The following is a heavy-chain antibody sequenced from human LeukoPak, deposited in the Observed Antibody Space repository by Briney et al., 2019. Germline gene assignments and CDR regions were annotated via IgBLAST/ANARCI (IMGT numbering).Heavy chain of an antibody. CDR2: IKQDGSEK. V-gene: IGHV3-7*01. J-gene: IGHJ4*02. Sequence: PGGSLRLPCAASGFTFSSYWMSWVRQAPGKGLEWVANIKQDGSEKYYVDSVKGRFTISRDNAKNSLYLQMNSLRAEDTAVYYCASGFVGPTTGQRGDFFDYWGQGTLVTVSS. CDR3: ASGFVGPTTGQRGDFFDY. CDR1: GFTFSSYW. D-gene: IGHD1-26*01.